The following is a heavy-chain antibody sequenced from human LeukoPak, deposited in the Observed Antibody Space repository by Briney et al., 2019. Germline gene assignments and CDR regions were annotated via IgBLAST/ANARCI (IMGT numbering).Heavy chain of an antibody. J-gene: IGHJ4*02. D-gene: IGHD2-15*01. V-gene: IGHV3-21*01. CDR2: ISSSSSYI. Sequence: GGSLRLSCAASGFTFSSYSMNWVRQAPGKGLEWVSSISSSSSYIYYADSVKGRFTISRDNAKNSLYLQTNSLRAEDTAVYYCARGYCSGGSCYGGFDYWGQGTLVTVSS. CDR3: ARGYCSGGSCYGGFDY. CDR1: GFTFSSYS.